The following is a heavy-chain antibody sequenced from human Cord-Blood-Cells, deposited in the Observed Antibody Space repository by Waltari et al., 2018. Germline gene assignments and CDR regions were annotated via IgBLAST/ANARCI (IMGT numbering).Heavy chain of an antibody. J-gene: IGHJ4*02. CDR1: GFTFSSYS. Sequence: EVQLVESGGGLVKPGGSLRLSCAASGFTFSSYSMNWVRQAPGKGLEWVSSISSSSSNIYYADSVKGRFTISRDNAKNSLYLQMNSLRAEDTAVYYCATSGPDIVVVPAAIDYWGQGTLVTVSS. CDR3: ATSGPDIVVVPAAIDY. V-gene: IGHV3-21*01. CDR2: ISSSSSNI. D-gene: IGHD2-2*01.